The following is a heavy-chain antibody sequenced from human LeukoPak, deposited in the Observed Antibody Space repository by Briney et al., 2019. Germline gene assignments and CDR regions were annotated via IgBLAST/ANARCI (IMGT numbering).Heavy chain of an antibody. J-gene: IGHJ4*02. V-gene: IGHV3-74*01. Sequence: PGGALRLSCAASGFTFSSYWMHWGRQAPGKGLLWFSRINSDGSSTSYADSVKGRFTISRDNAKNTLYLQMTSLRADATAVSSCARDKSPGPRRYYYDSSGYDWGQGTLVTVSS. D-gene: IGHD3-22*01. CDR2: INSDGSST. CDR3: ARDKSPGPRRYYYDSSGYD. CDR1: GFTFSSYW.